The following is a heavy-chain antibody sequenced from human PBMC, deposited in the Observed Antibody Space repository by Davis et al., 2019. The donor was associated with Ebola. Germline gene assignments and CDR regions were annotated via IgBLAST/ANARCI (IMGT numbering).Heavy chain of an antibody. J-gene: IGHJ6*02. CDR3: AREEGYYYGMDD. Sequence: QTPSLTRAISGVSVSSNSAAWICIRQSPSRGLEWLGRTYYRSKWYNDYAVSVKSRITIHPDTSKNQFSLQLNSVTPEDTAVYYCAREEGYYYGMDDWGQGTTVTVSS. CDR2: TYYRSKWYN. V-gene: IGHV6-1*01. CDR1: GVSVSSNSAA.